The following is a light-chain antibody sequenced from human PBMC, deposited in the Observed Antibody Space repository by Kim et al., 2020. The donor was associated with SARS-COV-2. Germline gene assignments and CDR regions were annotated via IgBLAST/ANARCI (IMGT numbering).Light chain of an antibody. CDR2: GPS. Sequence: EIVLTKSPGTLSLSPGERATLSCRASQSVNSNFLGWYQQKPGQAPRLLVYGPSIRATGIPDRFSGSGSGTDFTLTISRLETEDFAVYYCQQYAGSPITFGQGTRLEI. CDR1: QSVNSNF. CDR3: QQYAGSPIT. V-gene: IGKV3-20*01. J-gene: IGKJ5*01.